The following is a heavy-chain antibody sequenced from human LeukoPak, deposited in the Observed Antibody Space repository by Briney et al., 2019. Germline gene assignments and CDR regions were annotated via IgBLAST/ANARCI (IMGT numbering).Heavy chain of an antibody. D-gene: IGHD2-15*01. CDR3: AREAKCSGCSCYVDN. J-gene: IGHJ4*02. Sequence: GGPLRLSCAVTAFTFSDSYTSWMRHAPVKGLDRLSYISISGSTIFYADSVNRRFRISRDNDEKSLYLQMNSLRAEGTAVYYWAREAKCSGCSCYVDNWGQGTLVTVSS. V-gene: IGHV3-11*01. CDR2: ISISGSTI. CDR1: AFTFSDSY.